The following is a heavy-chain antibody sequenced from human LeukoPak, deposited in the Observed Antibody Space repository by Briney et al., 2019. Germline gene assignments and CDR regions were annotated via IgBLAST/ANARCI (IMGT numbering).Heavy chain of an antibody. CDR3: AREGIFGVVIYFDY. CDR1: GFNFSSYA. V-gene: IGHV3-30-3*01. CDR2: ISYDGSNK. D-gene: IGHD3-3*01. Sequence: GGSLRLSCAASGFNFSSYAMHWVRQAPGKGLEWVAVISYDGSNKYYADSVKGRFTISRDNSKNTLYLQMNSLRAEDTAVYYCAREGIFGVVIYFDYWGQGTLVTVSS. J-gene: IGHJ4*02.